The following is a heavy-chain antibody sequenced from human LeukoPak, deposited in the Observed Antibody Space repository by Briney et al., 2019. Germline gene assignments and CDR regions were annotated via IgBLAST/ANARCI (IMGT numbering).Heavy chain of an antibody. CDR3: AKDDGYDYGENFDY. CDR2: ISGSGGST. V-gene: IGHV3-23*01. CDR1: GFTFSSYA. Sequence: GGSLRLSCAASGFTFSSYAMSWVRQAPGKGLEWVSAISGSGGSTYCADSVKGRFTISRGTLYLQMNSLRAEDTAVYYCAKDDGYDYGENFDYWGQGTLVTVSS. J-gene: IGHJ4*02. D-gene: IGHD4-17*01.